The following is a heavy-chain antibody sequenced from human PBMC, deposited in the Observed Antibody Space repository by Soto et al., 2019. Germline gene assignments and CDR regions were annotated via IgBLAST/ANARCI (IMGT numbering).Heavy chain of an antibody. J-gene: IGHJ4*02. V-gene: IGHV4-39*01. CDR1: GGSISSSSYY. CDR2: IYYSGST. Sequence: QLQLQESGPGLVKPSETLSLTCTVSGGSISSSSYYWGWIRQPPGKGLEWIGSIYYSGSTYYNPSLKSRVTISVDTSKNQFSLKLSSVTAADTAVYNCASQEYGSGSCDYCGQGTLVTVSS. D-gene: IGHD3-10*01. CDR3: ASQEYGSGSCDY.